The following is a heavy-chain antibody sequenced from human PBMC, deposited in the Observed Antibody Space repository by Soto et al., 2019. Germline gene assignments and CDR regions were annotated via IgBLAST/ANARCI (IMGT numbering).Heavy chain of an antibody. J-gene: IGHJ4*02. CDR2: IYPGDSDT. D-gene: IGHD1-26*01. Sequence: GESLKISCKGSGYSFISYWIGWVRQMPGKGLEWMGIIYPGDSDTRYSPSFQGQVTISADKSISTAYLQWSSLQASDTAIYYCARIPGAPVGYFNYWGQGTLVTVSS. CDR3: ARIPGAPVGYFNY. V-gene: IGHV5-51*01. CDR1: GYSFISYW.